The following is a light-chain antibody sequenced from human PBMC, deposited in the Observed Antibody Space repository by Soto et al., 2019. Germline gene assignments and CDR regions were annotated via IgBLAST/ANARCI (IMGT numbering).Light chain of an antibody. CDR1: SSDVGGYNY. J-gene: IGLJ1*01. V-gene: IGLV2-14*01. Sequence: QSVLTQPASVSGSPGQSITISCTGTSSDVGGYNYVSWYQQHPGKAPKLMIYEVSNRPSGVSNRFSGSKSGNTASLTISGLQAEDEADYYCSSYTGSSTSNYVFETWTKVTVL. CDR3: SSYTGSSTSNYV. CDR2: EVS.